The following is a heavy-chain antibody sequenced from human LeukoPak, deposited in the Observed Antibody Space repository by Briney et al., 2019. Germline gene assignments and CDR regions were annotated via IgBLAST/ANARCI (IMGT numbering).Heavy chain of an antibody. CDR1: GYTFTGYY. CDR2: INPNSGGT. J-gene: IGHJ5*02. D-gene: IGHD2-8*01. Sequence: ASVKVSCKASGYTFTGYYMHWVRQAPGQGREWMGWINPNSGGTNYAQKFQGRVTMTRDTSISTAYMELSRLRSDDTAVYYCARARGYCTNGVCYTDWFDPWGQGTLVTVSS. CDR3: ARARGYCTNGVCYTDWFDP. V-gene: IGHV1-2*02.